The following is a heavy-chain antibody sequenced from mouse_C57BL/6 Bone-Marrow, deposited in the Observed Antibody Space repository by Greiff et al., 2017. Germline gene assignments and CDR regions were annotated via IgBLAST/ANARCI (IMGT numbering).Heavy chain of an antibody. CDR1: GYTFTSYW. Sequence: QVQLQQPGAELVKPGASVKLSCKASGYTFTSYWMNWVKQRPGQGLEWIGMIYPNSGSTNYNEKFKSKATLTVDKSSSTAYMQLSSLTSEDSAVYYCSRVNLFAYWGQGTLVTVSS. CDR3: SRVNLFAY. V-gene: IGHV1-64*01. CDR2: IYPNSGST. J-gene: IGHJ3*01.